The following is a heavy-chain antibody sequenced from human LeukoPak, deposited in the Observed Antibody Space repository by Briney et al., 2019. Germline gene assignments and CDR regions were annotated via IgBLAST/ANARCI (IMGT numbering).Heavy chain of an antibody. CDR1: GFTFSSYS. CDR2: ISSSSSYI. V-gene: IGHV3-21*01. Sequence: GGSLRLSCAASGFTFSSYSMNWVRQAPGKGLEWVSSISSSSSYIYYADSVKGRFTISRDNAKNSLYLQMNSLRAEDTAVYYCARLRGYSYGYGNYYGMDVWGQGTTVTVSS. D-gene: IGHD5-18*01. CDR3: ARLRGYSYGYGNYYGMDV. J-gene: IGHJ6*02.